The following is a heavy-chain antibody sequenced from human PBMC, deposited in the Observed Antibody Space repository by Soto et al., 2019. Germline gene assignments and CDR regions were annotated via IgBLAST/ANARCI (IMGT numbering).Heavy chain of an antibody. CDR1: GYSISSGYY. CDR3: ARYRARFLEWLPESNWFDP. D-gene: IGHD3-3*01. J-gene: IGHJ5*02. V-gene: IGHV4-38-2*01. Sequence: SETLSLTCAVSGYSISSGYYWGWIRQPPGKGLEWIGSICHSGSTYYNPSLKSRVTISVDTSKNQFSLKLSSVTAADTAVYYCARYRARFLEWLPESNWFDPWGQGTLVT. CDR2: ICHSGST.